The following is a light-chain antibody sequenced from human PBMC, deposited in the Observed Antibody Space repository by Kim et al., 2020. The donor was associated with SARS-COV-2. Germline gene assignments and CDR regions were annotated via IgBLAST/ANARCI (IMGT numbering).Light chain of an antibody. J-gene: IGKJ1*01. Sequence: DIQMTQSPRSLSASVGDRVTITCRASQGISSWLAWYQQKPQKAPKSLIYAASSLQSGVPSRFTGSGSGTDFTLTITSLQPEDFATYYSQEYKNDPRTFGQGTKVDIK. V-gene: IGKV1D-16*01. CDR1: QGISSW. CDR3: QEYKNDPRT. CDR2: AAS.